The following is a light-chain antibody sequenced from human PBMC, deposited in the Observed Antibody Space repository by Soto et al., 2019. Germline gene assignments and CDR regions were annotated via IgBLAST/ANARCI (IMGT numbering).Light chain of an antibody. CDR2: EVS. CDR3: SAYTGTRALIL. V-gene: IGLV2-14*01. CDR1: SSDVGGYDY. J-gene: IGLJ2*01. Sequence: QSAVTQPASVSGSPGQSITISCTGTSSDVGGYDYVSWYQQYPGKAPRLIIYEVSNRPSGVSNRFSGSKSGNTASLTISGLRAEDEGDYFCSAYTGTRALILFGGGTKLTVL.